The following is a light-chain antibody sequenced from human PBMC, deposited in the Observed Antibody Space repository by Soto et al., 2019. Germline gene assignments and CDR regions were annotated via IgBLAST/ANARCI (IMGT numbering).Light chain of an antibody. J-gene: IGLJ1*01. CDR2: NVS. CDR3: SSYTSSSTYV. V-gene: IGLV2-14*03. CDR1: SSDVGAYNS. Sequence: LTQPASVSGSPGQSIAISCTGTSSDVGAYNSVSWYQQHPGRAPKLMIHNVSNRPSGVSNRFYGSKSGNTASLTISGLQAEDEADYYCSSYTSSSTYVFGTGTKVTVL.